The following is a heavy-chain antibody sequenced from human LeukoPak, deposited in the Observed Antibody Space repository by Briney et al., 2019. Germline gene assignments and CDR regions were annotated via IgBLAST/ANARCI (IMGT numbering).Heavy chain of an antibody. V-gene: IGHV4-61*02. Sequence: KASQTLPLTCTVSGGSISSGSYYWSWIRQPAGKGLEWIGRIYTSGSTNYNPSLKSRATISVDTSKNQFSRKLSSVTAADTAVYYCARAGGYYDSSGYYGTFDYWGQGTLVTVSS. CDR1: GGSISSGSYY. CDR2: IYTSGST. D-gene: IGHD3-22*01. CDR3: ARAGGYYDSSGYYGTFDY. J-gene: IGHJ4*02.